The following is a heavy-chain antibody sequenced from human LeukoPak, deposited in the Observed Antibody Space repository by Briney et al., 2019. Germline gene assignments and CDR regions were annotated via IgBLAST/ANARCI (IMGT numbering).Heavy chain of an antibody. Sequence: GSSVKVSCKASGGTFSSYAISWVRQAPGQGLEWMGRIIPILGIANYAQKFQGRVTITADESTSTAYMELSSLRSEDTAVYYCARGLLVSGIAVAGAYYYYYMDVWGKGTTVTVSS. V-gene: IGHV1-69*04. CDR2: IIPILGIA. CDR3: ARGLLVSGIAVAGAYYYYYMDV. D-gene: IGHD6-19*01. J-gene: IGHJ6*03. CDR1: GGTFSSYA.